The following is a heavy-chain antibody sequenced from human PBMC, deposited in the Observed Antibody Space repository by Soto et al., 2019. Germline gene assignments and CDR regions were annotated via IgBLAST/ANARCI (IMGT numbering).Heavy chain of an antibody. J-gene: IGHJ6*02. Sequence: PGGSLKISCKGSGYSFTSYWISWVRQMPGKGLEWMGRIAPSDSYTNYSPSFQGHVTISADKSISTAYLQWSSLKASDTAMYYCERQIGYSSTNYYYYGMDVWGQGTTVTVSS. CDR3: ERQIGYSSTNYYYYGMDV. CDR2: IAPSDSYT. V-gene: IGHV5-10-1*01. D-gene: IGHD6-13*01. CDR1: GYSFTSYW.